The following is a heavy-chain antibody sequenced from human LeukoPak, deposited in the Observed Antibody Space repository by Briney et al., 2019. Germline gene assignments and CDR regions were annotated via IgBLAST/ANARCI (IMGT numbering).Heavy chain of an antibody. CDR1: GFTFSSYG. Sequence: GGSLRLSCAASGFTFSSYGMHWIRQSPGKGLEWVAVIWYDGSNKYYADSVKGRFTISRDNSKNTLYLQMNSLRAEDTAVYYCARDSRYCSSTSCHYYFDCWGQGTLVTVSS. V-gene: IGHV3-33*01. CDR2: IWYDGSNK. J-gene: IGHJ4*02. D-gene: IGHD2-2*01. CDR3: ARDSRYCSSTSCHYYFDC.